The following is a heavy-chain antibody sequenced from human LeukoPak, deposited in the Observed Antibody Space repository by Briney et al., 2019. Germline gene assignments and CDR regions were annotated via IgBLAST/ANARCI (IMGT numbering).Heavy chain of an antibody. V-gene: IGHV3-7*01. CDR1: GFSIGPFW. D-gene: IGHD6-19*01. J-gene: IGHJ3*02. CDR2: IRRDASRL. Sequence: GGSLRLSCVASGFSIGPFWMTWVRQAPGKGLEWVANIRRDASRLYYVDSVKGRFTISRDNAKNSLYLQMSNLRAEDTSVYYCARDRNYCSSDRCYDVFDIWGQGTMVTVSS. CDR3: ARDRNYCSSDRCYDVFDI.